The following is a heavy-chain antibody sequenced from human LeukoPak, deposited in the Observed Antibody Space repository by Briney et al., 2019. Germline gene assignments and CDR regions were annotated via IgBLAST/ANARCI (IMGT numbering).Heavy chain of an antibody. Sequence: SVEVSCKASGFTFHTSAMQWVRQARGQRLEWIGWIVLGSGNTVYSHKFHDRVIITRDMSTSTVYMELDSLGSEDTAVYYCAAQRGASLHDFWSTRLFDPWGQGTLVTVSS. CDR1: GFTFHTSA. V-gene: IGHV1-58*02. CDR2: IVLGSGNT. D-gene: IGHD3-3*01. CDR3: AAQRGASLHDFWSTRLFDP. J-gene: IGHJ5*02.